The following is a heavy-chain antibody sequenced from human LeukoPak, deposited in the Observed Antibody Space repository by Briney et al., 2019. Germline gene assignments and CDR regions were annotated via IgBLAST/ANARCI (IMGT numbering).Heavy chain of an antibody. CDR1: GFTLSSYA. CDR2: ISYDGSNK. CDR3: ARDRVAVAGIGLYYFDY. D-gene: IGHD6-19*01. J-gene: IGHJ4*02. V-gene: IGHV3-30*04. Sequence: GGSLRLSCAASGFTLSSYAMHWVRQAPGKGLEWVAVISYDGSNKYYADSVKGRFTISRDNSKNTLYLQMNSLRAEDTAVYYCARDRVAVAGIGLYYFDYWGQGTLVTVSS.